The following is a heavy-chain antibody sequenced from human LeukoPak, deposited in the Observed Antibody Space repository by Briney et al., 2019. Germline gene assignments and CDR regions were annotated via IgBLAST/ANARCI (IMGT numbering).Heavy chain of an antibody. CDR3: AASFGDDAFDI. J-gene: IGHJ3*02. D-gene: IGHD2-21*01. Sequence: SETLSLTCAVYGGSFSGYYWSWIRQPPGKGLEWIGEINHSGSTNYNPSLKSRVTISVDTSKNQFSLKLSSVTAADTAVYYCAASFGDDAFDIWGQGTMVTVSS. V-gene: IGHV4-34*01. CDR1: GGSFSGYY. CDR2: INHSGST.